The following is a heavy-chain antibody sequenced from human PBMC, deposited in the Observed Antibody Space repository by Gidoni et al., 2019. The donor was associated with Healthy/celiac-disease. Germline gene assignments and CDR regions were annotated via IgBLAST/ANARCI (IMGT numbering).Heavy chain of an antibody. Sequence: QVQLVESGGGVVQPGRSLRLSCAASGFTFSSYGMHWVRQAPGKGLEWVAVIWYDGSNKYYADSVKGRFTISRDNSKNTLYLQMNSLRAEDTAVYYCARDSSGWYSNLIYYYYYGMDVWGQGTTVTVSS. D-gene: IGHD6-19*01. CDR1: GFTFSSYG. CDR3: ARDSSGWYSNLIYYYYYGMDV. CDR2: IWYDGSNK. J-gene: IGHJ6*02. V-gene: IGHV3-33*01.